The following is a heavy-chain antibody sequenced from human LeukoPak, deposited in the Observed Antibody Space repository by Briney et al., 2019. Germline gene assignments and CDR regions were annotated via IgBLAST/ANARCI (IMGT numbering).Heavy chain of an antibody. CDR3: TKDVGVNLFDY. CDR1: GFAFGHYA. CDR2: ISDSANAA. D-gene: IGHD2-15*01. J-gene: IGHJ4*02. V-gene: IGHV3-23*01. Sequence: GGSLRLSCAASGFAFGHYAMAWVRQAPGKGLEWVSTISDSANAAHYADSVKGRFTISRDNSENTLYLQMNSLRVEDTAMYYCTKDVGVNLFDYWGLGTLVSVSS.